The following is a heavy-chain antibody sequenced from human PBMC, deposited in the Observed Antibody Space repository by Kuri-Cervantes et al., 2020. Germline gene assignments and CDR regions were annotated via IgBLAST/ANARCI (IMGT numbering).Heavy chain of an antibody. CDR3: AKDKPDCSSTSCYRGVFDF. CDR2: IWYDGSNK. CDR1: GFTFSSYG. J-gene: IGHJ4*02. D-gene: IGHD2-2*01. Sequence: GGSLRLSCAASGFTFSSYGMHWVRQAPGKGLEWVAVIWYDGSNKYYADSVKGRFTISRDNSKNTLYLQMNSLRAEDTAVYYCAKDKPDCSSTSCYRGVFDFWGQGTLVTVSS. V-gene: IGHV3-33*06.